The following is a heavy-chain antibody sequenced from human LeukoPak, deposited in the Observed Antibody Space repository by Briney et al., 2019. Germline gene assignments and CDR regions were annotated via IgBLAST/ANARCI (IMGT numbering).Heavy chain of an antibody. CDR3: ARETIGYCSSTSCYNDI. J-gene: IGHJ3*02. CDR1: GGSISSGGYY. CDR2: IYYSGST. Sequence: PSQTLSLTCTVSGGSISSGGYYWSWIRQHPGKGLEWIGYIYYSGSTYYNPSLKSRVTISVDTSKNQFSLKLSSVTAADTAVYYCARETIGYCSSTSCYNDIWGQGTMVTVSS. D-gene: IGHD2-2*02. V-gene: IGHV4-31*03.